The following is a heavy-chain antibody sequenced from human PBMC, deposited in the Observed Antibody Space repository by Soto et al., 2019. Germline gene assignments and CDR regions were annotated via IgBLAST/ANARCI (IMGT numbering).Heavy chain of an antibody. D-gene: IGHD4-4*01. Sequence: RGTLRLSCAASGCTFSSYAMSWVRQAPGKGLEWVSAISGSGGSTYYADSVKGRFTISRDNSKNMLYLPMNSLTADDTAVYYWAKVPYSNYYYYYMDVWGKGTTVTVSS. CDR2: ISGSGGST. J-gene: IGHJ6*03. V-gene: IGHV3-23*01. CDR3: AKVPYSNYYYYYMDV. CDR1: GCTFSSYA.